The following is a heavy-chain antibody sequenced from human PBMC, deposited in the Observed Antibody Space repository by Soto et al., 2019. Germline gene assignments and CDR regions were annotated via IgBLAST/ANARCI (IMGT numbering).Heavy chain of an antibody. V-gene: IGHV3-30*18. CDR3: AKDSLRGSGAD. D-gene: IGHD6-19*01. Sequence: GGSLRLSCAASGFTFSSYGMHWVRQAPGKGLEWVAVISYDGSNKYYADSVKGRFTISRDNSKNTLYLQMNSLRAEDTAVYYCAKDSLRGSGADWGQGTLVTVSS. J-gene: IGHJ4*02. CDR2: ISYDGSNK. CDR1: GFTFSSYG.